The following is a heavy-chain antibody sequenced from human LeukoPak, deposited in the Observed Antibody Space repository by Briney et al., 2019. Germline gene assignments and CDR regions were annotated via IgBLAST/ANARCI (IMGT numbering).Heavy chain of an antibody. CDR2: IYYSGST. Sequence: SETLSLTCTVSGDSISYYYWSWIRQPPGKGLEWIGYIYYSGSTDYNPSLKSRVSISVDTSKNQFSLKLNSVTPADTAVYYCARDGRISPYSGMDVWGQGTTVTVSS. CDR3: ARDGRISPYSGMDV. CDR1: GDSISYYY. V-gene: IGHV4-59*01. J-gene: IGHJ6*02. D-gene: IGHD1-26*01.